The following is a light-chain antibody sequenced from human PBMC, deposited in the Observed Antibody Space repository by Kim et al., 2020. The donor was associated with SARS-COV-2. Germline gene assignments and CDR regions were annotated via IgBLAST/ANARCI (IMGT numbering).Light chain of an antibody. J-gene: IGKJ2*01. V-gene: IGKV1-9*01. Sequence: DIQLTQSPSFLSASIGDRVTITCRASQVINDFVAWYQLTSGRAPKLLIYSSSTLKKGVPSRFSDSGSGAEFTLTITGLQPEDFATYFCHHLDRYPITFGQGTKLEI. CDR3: HHLDRYPIT. CDR1: QVINDF. CDR2: SSS.